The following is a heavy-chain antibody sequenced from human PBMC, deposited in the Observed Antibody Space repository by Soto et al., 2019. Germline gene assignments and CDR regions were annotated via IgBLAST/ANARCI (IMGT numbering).Heavy chain of an antibody. CDR2: TNPNSGGT. V-gene: IGHV1-2*02. Sequence: ASVKVSCKASGYTFTGYYMHWVRQAPGQGLEWMGWTNPNSGGTNYAQKFQGRVTMTRDTSISTAYMELSRLRSDDTAVYYCASCYDFWSGYPDYYYGMDVWGQGTTVTVSS. J-gene: IGHJ6*02. D-gene: IGHD3-3*01. CDR3: ASCYDFWSGYPDYYYGMDV. CDR1: GYTFTGYY.